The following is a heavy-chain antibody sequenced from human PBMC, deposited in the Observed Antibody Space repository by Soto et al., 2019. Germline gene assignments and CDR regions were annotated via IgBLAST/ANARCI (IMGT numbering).Heavy chain of an antibody. CDR2: IIPIFGTA. J-gene: IGHJ3*01. Sequence: QVQLVQSGAEVKKPGSSVKVSCKASGGTFSSYAISWVRQAPGQGLEWMGGIIPIFGTANYAQKFQGRVTITADESXXTAYMELSSLRSEDTAVYYCARDRYYYDSSGYSLSWGQGTMVTVSS. CDR3: ARDRYYYDSSGYSLS. V-gene: IGHV1-69*12. CDR1: GGTFSSYA. D-gene: IGHD3-22*01.